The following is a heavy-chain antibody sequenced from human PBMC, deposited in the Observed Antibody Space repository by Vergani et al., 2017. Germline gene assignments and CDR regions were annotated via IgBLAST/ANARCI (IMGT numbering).Heavy chain of an antibody. CDR2: IYYSGST. Sequence: QLQLQESGPGLVKPSETLSLTCTVSGGSISSSSYYWGWIRQPPGKGLEWIGSIYYSGSTYYNPSLKSRVTISVDTSKNQYSLKLSSVTAADTAVYYCARRGFGDSGYWGQGTLVTVSS. J-gene: IGHJ4*02. CDR3: ARRGFGDSGY. CDR1: GGSISSSSYY. D-gene: IGHD3-10*01. V-gene: IGHV4-39*01.